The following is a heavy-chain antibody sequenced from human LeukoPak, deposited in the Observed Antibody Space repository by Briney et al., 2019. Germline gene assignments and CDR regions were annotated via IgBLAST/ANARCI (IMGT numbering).Heavy chain of an antibody. CDR1: VYTFTAYY. D-gene: IGHD4-11*01. J-gene: IGHJ5*02. CDR3: ARTPDYSVTT. Sequence: ASVKVSCKVSVYTFTAYYMHWVRQAPAQGLEWMGRIDPNSGGTIYVHKFQGRVAMTRDTSISTAYMELSRLTSDDTAVYYCARTPDYSVTTWGQGTLVTVSS. V-gene: IGHV1-2*02. CDR2: IDPNSGGT.